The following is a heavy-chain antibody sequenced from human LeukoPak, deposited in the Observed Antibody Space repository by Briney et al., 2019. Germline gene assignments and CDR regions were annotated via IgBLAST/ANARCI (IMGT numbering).Heavy chain of an antibody. CDR1: GFTFSTYW. Sequence: PGGSLRLSCAASGFTFSTYWMHWVRQAPGKGLVWVSRINSDGSSTNYADSVKGRFTISRDNAETTLYLQMNSLRAEDTAVYYCATQPGSDYRGQGTLVTVSS. CDR3: ATQPGSDY. V-gene: IGHV3-74*01. D-gene: IGHD3-10*01. CDR2: INSDGSST. J-gene: IGHJ4*02.